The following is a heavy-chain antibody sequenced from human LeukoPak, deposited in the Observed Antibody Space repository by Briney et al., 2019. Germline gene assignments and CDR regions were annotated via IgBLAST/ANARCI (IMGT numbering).Heavy chain of an antibody. CDR2: SSASGGTT. D-gene: IGHD3-22*01. V-gene: IGHV3-23*01. CDR1: GFTFSSYA. CDR3: ARDNYDSSGYYFD. J-gene: IGHJ4*02. Sequence: QTGGSLRLSCAASGFTFSSYAMSWVRQAPGKGLEWASTSSASGGTTYYADSVKGRFTISRDNSKNTLYLQMNSLRAEDTAVYYCARDNYDSSGYYFDWGQGTLVTVSS.